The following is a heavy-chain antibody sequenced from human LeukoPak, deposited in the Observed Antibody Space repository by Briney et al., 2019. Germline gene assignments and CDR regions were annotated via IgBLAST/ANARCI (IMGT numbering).Heavy chain of an antibody. CDR1: GFSFSSYW. CDR2: IKQDGREN. D-gene: IGHD3-16*02. CDR3: ARNRDCAMGV. V-gene: IGHV3-7*01. Sequence: GGYLRLYCVASGFSFSSYWMSWVRQAPGKGLEWVAGIKQDGRENHHVDSVKGRFTVSRDNAKNSLYLQMNSLRVEDTAVYYCARNRDCAMGVWGQGTTVIVSS. J-gene: IGHJ6*02.